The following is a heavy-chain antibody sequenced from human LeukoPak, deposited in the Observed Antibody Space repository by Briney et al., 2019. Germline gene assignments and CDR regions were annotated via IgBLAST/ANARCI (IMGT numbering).Heavy chain of an antibody. J-gene: IGHJ4*02. CDR2: ISSSSSYI. D-gene: IGHD3-22*01. CDR1: GFTFSSYS. CDR3: ARDPPHYYDSTDYV. V-gene: IGHV3-21*01. Sequence: PGGSLRLSCAASGFTFSSYSMNWVRQAPGKGLEWVSSISSSSSYIYYADSLKGRFTISRDNSKNTLYLQMNSLRTEDTALYYCARDPPHYYDSTDYVWGQGTLVTVSS.